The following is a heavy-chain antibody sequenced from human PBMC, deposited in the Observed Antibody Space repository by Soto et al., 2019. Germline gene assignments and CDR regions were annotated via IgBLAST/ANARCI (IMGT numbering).Heavy chain of an antibody. CDR1: GFTFSSYG. CDR2: IWYDGSNK. Sequence: GGSLRLSCAASGFTFSSYGMHWVRQAPGKGLEWVAVIWYDGSNKYCADSVKGRFTISRDNSKNTLYLQMNSLRAEDTAVYYCARALRLAGPLVFDYWGQGTLVTVSS. V-gene: IGHV3-33*01. CDR3: ARALRLAGPLVFDY. J-gene: IGHJ4*02. D-gene: IGHD4-17*01.